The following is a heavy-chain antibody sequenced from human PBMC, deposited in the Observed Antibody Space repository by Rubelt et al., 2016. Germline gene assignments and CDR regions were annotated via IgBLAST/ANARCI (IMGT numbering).Heavy chain of an antibody. CDR2: VTDTGTT. Sequence: QVQLQQWGARLLKPSETLSLTCAVYGGSFSGYSWSWIRQPPGQGLEWIGEVTDTGTTNSNPSLRRRVTITVDTSKNQSSLKSASVPRRDTRCYNCARKIGYSGSPRYDYWGQGTLVTVSS. CDR1: GGSFSGYS. V-gene: IGHV4-34*01. CDR3: ARKIGYSGSPRYDY. D-gene: IGHD5-12*01. J-gene: IGHJ4*02.